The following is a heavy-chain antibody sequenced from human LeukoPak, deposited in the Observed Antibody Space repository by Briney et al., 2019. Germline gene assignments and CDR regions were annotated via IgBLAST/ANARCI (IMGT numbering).Heavy chain of an antibody. CDR1: IGSYCGYY. D-gene: IGHD2-21*02. CDR3: ARGQWGDSWAFDI. Sequence: PSETLSLTCGLYIGSYCGYYWRWLRQPPGKGVVWIGEINHGGSNKFNTSLKGRVTISQDTSKKQISLKLRSVTAADTAVYHCARGQWGDSWAFDIWGQGTMVTVSS. V-gene: IGHV4-34*01. J-gene: IGHJ3*02. CDR2: INHGGSN.